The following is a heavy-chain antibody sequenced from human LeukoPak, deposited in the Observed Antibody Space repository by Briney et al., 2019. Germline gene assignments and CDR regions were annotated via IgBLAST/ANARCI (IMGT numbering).Heavy chain of an antibody. CDR1: AFSLSAYN. J-gene: IGHJ4*02. CDR3: VRDRGTYRPIDY. D-gene: IGHD1-26*01. CDR2: ISYTGTYI. V-gene: IGHV3-21*04. Sequence: GGSLRLSCAASAFSLSAYNMNWVRQAPGKGLEWVSPISYTGTYIYYADSVKGRFTISRDNAQNSLYLQMNSLRAEDTAIYYCVRDRGTYRPIDYWGQGTLVTVSS.